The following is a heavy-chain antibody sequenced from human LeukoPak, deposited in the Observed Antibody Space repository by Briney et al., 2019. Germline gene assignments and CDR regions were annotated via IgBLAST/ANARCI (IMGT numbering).Heavy chain of an antibody. CDR3: ARSPALRYCSSTSCPMFAFDI. D-gene: IGHD2-2*01. CDR1: GGTFSSYA. CDR2: IIPIFGTA. V-gene: IGHV1-69*05. Sequence: SVKVSCKASGGTFSSYAISWVRQAPGQGLEWMGRIIPIFGTANYAQKFQGRVTITTDESTSTAYMELSSLRSEDTAVYYCARSPALRYCSSTSCPMFAFDIWGQGTMATVSS. J-gene: IGHJ3*02.